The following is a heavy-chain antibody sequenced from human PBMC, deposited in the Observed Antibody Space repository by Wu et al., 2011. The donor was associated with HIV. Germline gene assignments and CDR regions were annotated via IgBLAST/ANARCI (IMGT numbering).Heavy chain of an antibody. CDR1: GGTFDKFA. J-gene: IGHJ4*02. V-gene: IGHV1-69*11. CDR2: IIPALHAT. D-gene: IGHD4/OR15-4a*01. Sequence: QVQLVQSGSEVKRPESSVEVSCKTSGGTFDKFAISWLRQAPGHGLEWMGRIIPALHATIYAPKFQGRVSITANESTATAYVELRSLRSDDTAVYYCATGREDYNEDFVHFNYWGQGSLVTVSS. CDR3: ATGREDYNEDFVHFNY.